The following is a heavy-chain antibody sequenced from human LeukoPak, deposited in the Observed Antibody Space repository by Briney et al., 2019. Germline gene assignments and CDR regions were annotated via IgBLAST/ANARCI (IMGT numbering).Heavy chain of an antibody. Sequence: ASVKVSCKASGYTFTSYGISWVRQAPGQGLEWMGWISAYNGNTNYAQKLQGRVTMTTDTSTSTAYMELRSLRSDDTAVYYCARGRLGCSSTSCYMNYFDYWGQGTLGTASS. V-gene: IGHV1-18*01. J-gene: IGHJ4*02. CDR1: GYTFTSYG. CDR3: ARGRLGCSSTSCYMNYFDY. CDR2: ISAYNGNT. D-gene: IGHD2-2*02.